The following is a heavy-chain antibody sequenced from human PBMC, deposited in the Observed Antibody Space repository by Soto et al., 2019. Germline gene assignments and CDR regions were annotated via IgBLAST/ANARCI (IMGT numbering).Heavy chain of an antibody. D-gene: IGHD3-10*01. CDR1: GGSISRSSAYY. Sequence: QVQLQESGPGLVKPSQTLSLTCTVSGGSISRSSAYYWSWIRQHPEKGLEWIGYIYSGGTTNYNPSLRSRLTISTGTANNQFSLNLGSGTAADTALFYWAGAGGPRGDYCYAMDVWGQGTTVTVSS. J-gene: IGHJ6*02. CDR2: IYSGGTT. CDR3: AGAGGPRGDYCYAMDV. V-gene: IGHV4-31*03.